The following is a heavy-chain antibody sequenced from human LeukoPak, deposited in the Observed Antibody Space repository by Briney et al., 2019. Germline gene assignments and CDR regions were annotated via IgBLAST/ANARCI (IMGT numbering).Heavy chain of an antibody. CDR2: ISTTGRAI. D-gene: IGHD2-8*01. V-gene: IGHV3-21*01. J-gene: IGHJ4*02. CDR3: VGRSRTDGVCPFDY. CDR1: GFILSAYS. Sequence: GGSLRLSCAASGFILSAYSMNWVRQAPGKGLEWVSSISTTGRAIYYIDLVKGRFTISRDNAKNSLYLQMNNLRAEDTAVYYCVGRSRTDGVCPFDYWGRGTLVTVS.